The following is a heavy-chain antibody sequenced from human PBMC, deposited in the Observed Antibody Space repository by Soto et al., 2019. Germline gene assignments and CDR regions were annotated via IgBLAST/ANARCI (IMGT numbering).Heavy chain of an antibody. D-gene: IGHD1-7*01. J-gene: IGHJ5*02. Sequence: QVTLKESGPVLVKPTETLTLTCTVSGFSLSNSRVGVSWIRQPPGKALEWLAHIFSSDEYSYSTSLKSRLTISQDTSKSQVVLTMTNMDPVDTATYYCARIPIIGTSRYNWFDPWGQGTLVTVSS. V-gene: IGHV2-26*01. CDR3: ARIPIIGTSRYNWFDP. CDR1: GFSLSNSRVG. CDR2: IFSSDEY.